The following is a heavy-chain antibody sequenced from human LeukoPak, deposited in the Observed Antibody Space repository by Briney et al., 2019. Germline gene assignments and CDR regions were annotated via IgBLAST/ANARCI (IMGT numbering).Heavy chain of an antibody. J-gene: IGHJ3*02. CDR1: GGSISSYY. CDR2: IYYSGST. V-gene: IGHV4-59*01. CDR3: ARDSGGTVSGAFDI. Sequence: PSETLSLTCTVSGGSISSYYWSWIRQPPGKGLGWIGYIYYSGSTNYNPSLKSRVTISVDTSKNQFSLKLSSVTAADTAVYYCARDSGGTVSGAFDIWGQGTMVTVSS. D-gene: IGHD2-15*01.